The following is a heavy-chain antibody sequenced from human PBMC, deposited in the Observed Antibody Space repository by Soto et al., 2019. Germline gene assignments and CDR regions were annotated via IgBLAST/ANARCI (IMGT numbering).Heavy chain of an antibody. V-gene: IGHV3-21*01. J-gene: IGHJ4*02. CDR3: ARRRGSSWYFDY. D-gene: IGHD6-13*01. CDR1: GFTFSSYS. CDR2: ISSSSSYI. Sequence: EVQLVESGGGLVKPGGSLRLSCAASGFTFSSYSMNWVRQAPGKGLEWVSSISSSSSYIYYADSVKGRFTISRDNAKNSLYLQMNSLRAEDTAVYYCARRRGSSWYFDYWGQGTLVTVSS.